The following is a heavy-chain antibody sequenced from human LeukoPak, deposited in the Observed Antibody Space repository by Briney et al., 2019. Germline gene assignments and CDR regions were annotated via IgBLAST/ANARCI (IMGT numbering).Heavy chain of an antibody. CDR2: ISAYNGNT. Sequence: ASVKVSFKASGYTFTSYGISWVRQAPGQGLEWMGWISAYNGNTNYAQKVQGRVTMTTDTSTSTAYMELRSLRSDDTAVYYCAGPYNYYDSSGYYYWGQGTLVTVSS. J-gene: IGHJ4*02. D-gene: IGHD3-22*01. V-gene: IGHV1-18*01. CDR3: AGPYNYYDSSGYYY. CDR1: GYTFTSYG.